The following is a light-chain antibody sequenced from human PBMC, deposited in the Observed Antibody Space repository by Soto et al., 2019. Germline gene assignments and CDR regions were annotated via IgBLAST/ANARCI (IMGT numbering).Light chain of an antibody. V-gene: IGKV3-20*01. J-gene: IGKJ3*01. CDR3: QHYGTSPFT. Sequence: EIVLTQSPGTLSLSPGERATLSCRASQSIASSYLGWYQQKPGQAPRLLIYGASSRATGIPDRFSGSRSGTDFTLSISRLEPEDFAVYYCQHYGTSPFTFGPGTKVEIK. CDR2: GAS. CDR1: QSIASSY.